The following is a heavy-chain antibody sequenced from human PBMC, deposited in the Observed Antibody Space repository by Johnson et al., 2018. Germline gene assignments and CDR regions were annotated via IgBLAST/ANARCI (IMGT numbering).Heavy chain of an antibody. CDR3: ARDTGTTSPAFDI. Sequence: VQLVQSGAEVQNPGSAVNVSVKASGGTFSSYAISWVRQAPGQGLEWMGGIIPIFGTANYAQKFQGRVTITADESTSTAYMELSSLRSEGTAVYYCARDTGTTSPAFDIWGQGTMVTVSS. J-gene: IGHJ3*02. D-gene: IGHD1-7*01. CDR1: GGTFSSYA. CDR2: IIPIFGTA. V-gene: IGHV1-69*12.